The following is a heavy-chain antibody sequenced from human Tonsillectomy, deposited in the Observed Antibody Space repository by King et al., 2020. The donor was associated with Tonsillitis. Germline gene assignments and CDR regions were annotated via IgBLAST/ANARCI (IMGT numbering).Heavy chain of an antibody. CDR3: GRGEGYRGRYAGAYFNY. D-gene: IGHD6-19*01. J-gene: IGHJ4*02. CDR1: GYTFISYG. Sequence: QLVQSGAEVKKPGASVKVSCKASGYTFISYGISWVRQAPGQGLEWMGWISVYNGNTNYAQKLQGRVTMTTDTSTSTTYMELRSLRSDDTAVYYCGRGEGYRGRYAGAYFNYWGQGTLVTGSS. CDR2: ISVYNGNT. V-gene: IGHV1-18*04.